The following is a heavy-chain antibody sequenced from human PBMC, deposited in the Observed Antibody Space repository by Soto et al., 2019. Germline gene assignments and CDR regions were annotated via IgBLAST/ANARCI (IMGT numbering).Heavy chain of an antibody. CDR1: GFRCRTCG. V-gene: IGHV3-30*18. CDR2: ISHDGSKT. Sequence: PLGSMWVPRGVAGFRCRTCGTHWVRQAPGKGLEWVAVISHDGSKTTYADSVKGRVTISRDNSKDTVYLQMNSLRAEDTAVYYCAKDTYYYSSSGYYVFDSWGQGTLVTVSS. D-gene: IGHD3-22*01. J-gene: IGHJ4*02. CDR3: AKDTYYYSSSGYYVFDS.